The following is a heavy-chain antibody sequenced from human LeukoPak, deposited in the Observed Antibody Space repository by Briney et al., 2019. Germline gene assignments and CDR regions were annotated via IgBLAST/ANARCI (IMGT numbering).Heavy chain of an antibody. CDR1: GFTFSSYW. V-gene: IGHV3-74*01. J-gene: IGHJ2*01. CDR2: INSDGSTT. D-gene: IGHD3-22*01. CDR3: ARDKVYYYDSSGYSYYWYFDL. Sequence: PGGSLRLSCAASGFTFSSYWMHWVRQAPGKGPVWVSRINSDGSTTNYADSVKGRFTISRDNAKNTLYLQMNSLRAEDTAVYYCARDKVYYYDSSGYSYYWYFDLWGRGTLVTVSS.